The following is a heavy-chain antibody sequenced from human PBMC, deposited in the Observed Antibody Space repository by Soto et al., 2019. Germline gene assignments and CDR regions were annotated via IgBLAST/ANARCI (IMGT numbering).Heavy chain of an antibody. D-gene: IGHD6-19*01. CDR1: GFRFSDYY. J-gene: IGHJ6*02. CDR2: ISYDGTNK. CDR3: VKDGSSGWPYYYGMDV. Sequence: GGSLRLSCAASGFRFSDYYMHWVRQAPGKGLEWVAVISYDGTNKYYADSVKGRFTISRDNSKNTLHLQMSSLRAEDTAVYYCVKDGSSGWPYYYGMDVWGQGTTVTVSS. V-gene: IGHV3-30*18.